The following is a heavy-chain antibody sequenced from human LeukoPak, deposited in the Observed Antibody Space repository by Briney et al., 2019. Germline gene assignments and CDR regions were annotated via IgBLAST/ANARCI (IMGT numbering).Heavy chain of an antibody. CDR1: GGSMSSYY. V-gene: IGHV4-59*01. J-gene: IGHJ5*02. CDR2: IYYRGNT. Sequence: SETLSLTCTVSGGSMSSYYWSWIRQPPGKGLEWIGYIYYRGNTNYNPSLKSRVTISLDTSKKQFSLKVNSVTAADTAVYYCARDCSSTSCYSIDPWGQGTLVTVSS. CDR3: ARDCSSTSCYSIDP. D-gene: IGHD2-2*01.